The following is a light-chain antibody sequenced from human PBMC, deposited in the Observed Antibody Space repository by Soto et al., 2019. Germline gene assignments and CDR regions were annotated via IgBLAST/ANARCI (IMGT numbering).Light chain of an antibody. V-gene: IGLV2-14*03. CDR2: GVT. Sequence: QSVLTQAASMSGSPGQSITISCTGTSGDVGFYDFVSWYQQHPGKVPRLIIYGVTKRPSGVSHRFSGSKSGNTASLTISGLQVEDEAAYSCASYTASSTYLFGGGTKLTVL. CDR3: ASYTASSTYL. J-gene: IGLJ3*02. CDR1: SGDVGFYDF.